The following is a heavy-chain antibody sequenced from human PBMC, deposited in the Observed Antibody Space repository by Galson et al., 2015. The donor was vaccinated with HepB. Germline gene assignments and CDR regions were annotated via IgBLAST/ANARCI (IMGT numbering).Heavy chain of an antibody. V-gene: IGHV3-30*02. Sequence: SLRLSCAASGFTFSSYGMHWVRQAPGKGLEWVAFIRYDGSNKYYADSVKGRFTISRDNSKNTLYLQMNSLRAEDTAVYYCAKGGAAAGNYYYYGMDVWGQGTTVTVSS. J-gene: IGHJ6*02. CDR2: IRYDGSNK. CDR3: AKGGAAAGNYYYYGMDV. D-gene: IGHD6-13*01. CDR1: GFTFSSYG.